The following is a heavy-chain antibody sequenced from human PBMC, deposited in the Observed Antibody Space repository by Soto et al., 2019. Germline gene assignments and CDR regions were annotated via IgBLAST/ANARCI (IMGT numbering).Heavy chain of an antibody. CDR3: AKDGVNWGWGGHGRDV. D-gene: IGHD7-27*01. V-gene: IGHV3-23*01. J-gene: IGHJ6*02. CDR1: RFTFTAYP. Sequence: GRSRMVPCPASRFTFTAYPMTSARQSPGRGLGWVSSISGCGDSTYYADPVKGRFTISRENSKTTLYLQMNSRRAEDTAVYYWAKDGVNWGWGGHGRDVWGLGTTVTVS. CDR2: ISGCGDST.